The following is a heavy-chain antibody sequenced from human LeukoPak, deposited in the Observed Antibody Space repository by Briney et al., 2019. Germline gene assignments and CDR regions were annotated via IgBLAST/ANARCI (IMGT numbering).Heavy chain of an antibody. V-gene: IGHV3-30-3*01. CDR3: ARTFSSGWYSPTDY. CDR1: GFTFSSYA. D-gene: IGHD6-19*01. J-gene: IGHJ4*02. Sequence: GRSLRLSCAASGFTFSSYAMHWVRQAPGKGLEWVAVISYDGSNKYYADSVKGRFTISRDNSKNTLYLQMNSLRAEDTAVYYCARTFSSGWYSPTDYWGQRTLVTVSS. CDR2: ISYDGSNK.